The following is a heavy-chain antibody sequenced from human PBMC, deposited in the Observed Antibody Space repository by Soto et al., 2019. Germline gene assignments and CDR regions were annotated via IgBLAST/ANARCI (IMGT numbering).Heavy chain of an antibody. CDR3: AKWAGGFDY. CDR2: ISYDGRYK. CDR1: GFTFSSYG. J-gene: IGHJ4*02. V-gene: IGHV3-30*18. Sequence: QVQLVESGGGVVQPGRSLRLSCASSGFTFSSYGMHWVRQAPGKGLEWVAVISYDGRYKYYADSVKGRFTISRDNSKNTLYLQMNSLRAEDTALYYCAKWAGGFDYWGQGTLVTVSS.